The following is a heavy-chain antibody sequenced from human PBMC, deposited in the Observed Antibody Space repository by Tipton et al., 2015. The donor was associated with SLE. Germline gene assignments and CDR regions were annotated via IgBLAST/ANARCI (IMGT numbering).Heavy chain of an antibody. Sequence: TLSLTCTVSGGSISSGSYYWSWIRQPPGKGLEWIGYIHFTGSTNYNPSLKSRATISVDMSKNQFSLKLTSVTAADTAVYYCARGGGSPSYWGQGTLVTVSS. CDR2: IHFTGST. J-gene: IGHJ4*02. V-gene: IGHV4-61*01. D-gene: IGHD2-15*01. CDR3: ARGGGSPSY. CDR1: GGSISSGSYY.